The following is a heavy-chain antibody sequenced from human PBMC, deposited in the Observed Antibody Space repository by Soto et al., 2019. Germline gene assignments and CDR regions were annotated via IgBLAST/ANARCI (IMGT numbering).Heavy chain of an antibody. CDR2: ISGSGGST. Sequence: GGSLRLSCAASGFTFSSYAMSWVRQAPGKELEWVSAISGSGGSTYYADSVKGRFTISRDNSKNTLYLQMNSLRAEDTAVYYCAKDPDSSGYYGYDAFDIWGQGTMVTVSS. V-gene: IGHV3-23*01. J-gene: IGHJ3*02. CDR1: GFTFSSYA. CDR3: AKDPDSSGYYGYDAFDI. D-gene: IGHD3-22*01.